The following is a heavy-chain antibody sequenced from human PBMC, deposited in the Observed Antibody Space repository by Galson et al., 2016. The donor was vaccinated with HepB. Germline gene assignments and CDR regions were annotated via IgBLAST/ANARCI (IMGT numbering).Heavy chain of an antibody. CDR2: IYSGGGT. J-gene: IGHJ4*02. V-gene: IGHV3-53*01. CDR3: ARVSSGLRGFDY. Sequence: SLRLSCAASGFTVSGNYLTWVRQAPGRAPECVSIIYSGGGTYYADSVKGRFTISRDNAKNSLYLQMNSLRAEDTAVYFCARVSSGLRGFDYWGQGTLVTVSS. D-gene: IGHD5-12*01. CDR1: GFTVSGNY.